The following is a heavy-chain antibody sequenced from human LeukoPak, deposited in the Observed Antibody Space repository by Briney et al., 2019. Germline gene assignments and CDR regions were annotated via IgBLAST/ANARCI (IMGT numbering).Heavy chain of an antibody. J-gene: IGHJ4*02. CDR3: AKDRSSYYGSGSYIDY. D-gene: IGHD3-10*01. CDR1: GFTFSSYA. CDR2: TSGSGGST. Sequence: GGSLRLSCAASGFTFSSYAMSWVRQAPGKGLEWVSATSGSGGSTYYADSVKGRFTISRDNSKNTLYLQMNSLRAEDTAVYYCAKDRSSYYGSGSYIDYWGQGTLVTVSS. V-gene: IGHV3-23*01.